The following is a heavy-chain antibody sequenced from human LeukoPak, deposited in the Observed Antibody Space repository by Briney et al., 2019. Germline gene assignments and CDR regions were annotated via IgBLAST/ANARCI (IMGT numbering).Heavy chain of an antibody. D-gene: IGHD3-10*01. Sequence: PGGSLRLSCAASGFTFSNAWMSWVRQAPGKGLEWVGRIKSKADGGTTDYIAPVKGRFTISRDDSKNTLYLQMNSLKTEDTAVYYCTTETVRETGLFSGYFDYWAREPWSPSPQ. CDR1: GFTFSNAW. CDR3: TTETVRETGLFSGYFDY. V-gene: IGHV3-15*01. CDR2: IKSKADGGTT. J-gene: IGHJ4*02.